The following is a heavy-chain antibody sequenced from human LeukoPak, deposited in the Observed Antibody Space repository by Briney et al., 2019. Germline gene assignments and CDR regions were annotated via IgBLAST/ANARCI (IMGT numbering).Heavy chain of an antibody. Sequence: GESLKISCKGSGYSFTSYWIGWVRQMPGKGLEWMGIIYPGDSDTRYSPSFQGQVTISADKSISTAYLQWSSLKASDTAMYYCARFGAITGTTRAPDYWGQGTLVTVSP. V-gene: IGHV5-51*01. CDR1: GYSFTSYW. CDR2: IYPGDSDT. J-gene: IGHJ4*02. CDR3: ARFGAITGTTRAPDY. D-gene: IGHD1-7*01.